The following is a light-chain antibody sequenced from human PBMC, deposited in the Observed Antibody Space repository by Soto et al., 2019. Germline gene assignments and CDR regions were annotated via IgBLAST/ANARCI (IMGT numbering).Light chain of an antibody. CDR2: DTS. J-gene: IGLJ2*01. V-gene: IGLV7-46*01. CDR3: LLSYSGGNGV. Sequence: QTVVTQEPSLTVSPGGTVTLTCGSNTGAVTSGHYPHWLQQRPGQAPRTLIYDTSNKQSWTPARFSGSLLGGKAALTLSGAQPEDEADYYCLLSYSGGNGVFGGGTKVTVL. CDR1: TGAVTSGHY.